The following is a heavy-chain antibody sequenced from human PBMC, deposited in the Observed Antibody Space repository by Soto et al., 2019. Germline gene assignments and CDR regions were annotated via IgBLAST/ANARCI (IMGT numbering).Heavy chain of an antibody. CDR1: GFTFSSYN. D-gene: IGHD2-21*02. CDR3: ARDAGGDKGYYHYCGMDV. Sequence: EVQLVESGGGLVQPGGSLRLSCAASGFTFSSYNMNWVRQAPGKGLEWVSCITRSSSTIYYADSVKGRFTISRDNATNSLYLQKNSLRDEDTAVYYCARDAGGDKGYYHYCGMDVWGQGTTVTVSS. CDR2: ITRSSSTI. J-gene: IGHJ6*02. V-gene: IGHV3-48*02.